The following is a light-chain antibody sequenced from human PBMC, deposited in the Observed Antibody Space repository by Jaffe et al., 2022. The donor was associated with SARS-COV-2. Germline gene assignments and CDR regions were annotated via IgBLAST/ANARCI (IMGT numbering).Light chain of an antibody. Sequence: QLVLTQSPSASASLGASVKLTCTLSSGHSSYAIAWHQQRPEKGPRYLMKISSDGSHIKGDGIPDRFSGSSSGAERYLTISSLQSEDEADYYCQTWDTGIRVFGGGTKLTVL. CDR3: QTWDTGIRV. CDR2: ISSDGSH. CDR1: SGHSSYA. V-gene: IGLV4-69*01. J-gene: IGLJ3*02.